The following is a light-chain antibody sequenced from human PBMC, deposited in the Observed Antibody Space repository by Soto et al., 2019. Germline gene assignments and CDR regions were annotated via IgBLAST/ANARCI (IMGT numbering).Light chain of an antibody. J-gene: IGLJ3*02. CDR1: SSDVGGYNY. Sequence: QSALTQPRSVSGSPGQSVTISCTGTSSDVGGYNYVSWYQQHPGKAPKLMIYDVSKWPLGVPDRFSGYKSGNTASLTISGLQAEDEADYYCDSYAGNSLWVFGGGTQLTVL. CDR2: DVS. V-gene: IGLV2-11*01. CDR3: DSYAGNSLWV.